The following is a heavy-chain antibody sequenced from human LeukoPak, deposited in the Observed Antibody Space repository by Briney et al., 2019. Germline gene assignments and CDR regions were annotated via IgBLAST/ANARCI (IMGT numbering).Heavy chain of an antibody. J-gene: IGHJ5*02. CDR1: GGSISSSSYS. CDR3: ARDSGSGYYEA. V-gene: IGHV4-39*07. Sequence: SETLSLTCTVSGGSISSSSYSWGWIRQPPRKGLEWIGTFYYTGISYYNPSLKSRVTISVDTSKNQFSLKLSSVTAADTAVYYCARDSGSGYYEAWGQGTLVTVSS. CDR2: FYYTGIS. D-gene: IGHD3-16*01.